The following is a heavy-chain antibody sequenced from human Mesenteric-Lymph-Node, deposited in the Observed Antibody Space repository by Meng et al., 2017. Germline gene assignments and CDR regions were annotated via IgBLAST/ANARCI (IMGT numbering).Heavy chain of an antibody. CDR2: IIPIFGTA. D-gene: IGHD2-2*02. J-gene: IGHJ5*02. CDR3: ARQWGTGYCSSTSCYRFDP. CDR1: GGTFSSYA. V-gene: IGHV1-69*13. Sequence: SVKVSCKASGGTFSSYAISWVRQAPGQGLEWMGGIIPIFGTANYAQKFQGRVTITADESTSTAYMELSSLRSEDTAVYYCARQWGTGYCSSTSCYRFDPWGQGTLVTVSS.